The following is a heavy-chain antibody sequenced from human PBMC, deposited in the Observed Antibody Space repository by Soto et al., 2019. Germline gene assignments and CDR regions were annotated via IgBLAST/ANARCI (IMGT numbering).Heavy chain of an antibody. Sequence: SETLSLTCTVSGGSISSYYWSWIRQPPGKGLEWIGYIYYSGSTNYNPSLKSRVTISVDTSKNQFSLKLSSVTAADTAVYYCARQVGVPAAMRPAAFDIWGQGTMVTVAS. CDR3: ARQVGVPAAMRPAAFDI. J-gene: IGHJ3*02. CDR2: IYYSGST. CDR1: GGSISSYY. V-gene: IGHV4-59*08. D-gene: IGHD2-2*01.